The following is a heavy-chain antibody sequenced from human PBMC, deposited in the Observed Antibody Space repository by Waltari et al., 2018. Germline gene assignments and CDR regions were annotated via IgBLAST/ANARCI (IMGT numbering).Heavy chain of an antibody. CDR3: ATQSYSSSWYPGYYYYYMDV. J-gene: IGHJ6*03. Sequence: QVQLQESGPGLVKPSETLSLTCTVSGGSISSYYWSWIRPPPGKGLEWIGYIYYSGSTNYNPSLKSRVTISVDTSKNQFSLKLSSVTAADTAVYYCATQSYSSSWYPGYYYYYMDVWGKGTTVTVSS. CDR2: IYYSGST. V-gene: IGHV4-59*01. CDR1: GGSISSYY. D-gene: IGHD6-13*01.